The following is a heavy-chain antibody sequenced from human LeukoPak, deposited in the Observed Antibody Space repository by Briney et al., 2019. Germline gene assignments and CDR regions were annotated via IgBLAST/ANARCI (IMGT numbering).Heavy chain of an antibody. J-gene: IGHJ4*02. CDR1: GFTFSYYW. Sequence: GGSLRLSCAASGFTFSYYWMSWVRQAPGKGLEWVANIKQDRSEKYYVDSVKGRFTISRDNSKNTLYLQMNSLRAEDTAVYYCARILDSAWGELGYWGQGTLVTVSS. CDR3: ARILDSAWGELGY. CDR2: IKQDRSEK. D-gene: IGHD6-19*01. V-gene: IGHV3-7*01.